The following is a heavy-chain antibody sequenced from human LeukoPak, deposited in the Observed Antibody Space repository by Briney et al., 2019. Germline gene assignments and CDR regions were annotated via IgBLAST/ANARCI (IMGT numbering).Heavy chain of an antibody. CDR2: INPEGNIE. CDR1: GCTFSDLW. J-gene: IGHJ4*02. D-gene: IGHD3-16*02. CDR3: ARDPRWRFDY. Sequence: GGSLRLSCAASGCTFSDLWMIWVRQAPGKGLEWVAKINPEGNIETYVDSVKGRFTISRDNTKNSLYLQMNALRAEDTAVYYYARDPRWRFDYWGQGTLVTVSS. V-gene: IGHV3-7*04.